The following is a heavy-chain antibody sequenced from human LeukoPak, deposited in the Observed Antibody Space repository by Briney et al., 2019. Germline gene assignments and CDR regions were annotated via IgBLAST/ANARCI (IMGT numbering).Heavy chain of an antibody. CDR1: GFTVSSND. J-gene: IGHJ4*02. Sequence: PGGSLRLSCAASGFTVSSNDMSWVRQAPGKGLEWVSVIYSGGSTYYADSVKGRFTISRDNSKNTLYLQMNSLRAEDTAVYYCARDGDYYDSSGYFGYWGQGTLVTVSS. CDR2: IYSGGST. V-gene: IGHV3-66*02. D-gene: IGHD3-22*01. CDR3: ARDGDYYDSSGYFGY.